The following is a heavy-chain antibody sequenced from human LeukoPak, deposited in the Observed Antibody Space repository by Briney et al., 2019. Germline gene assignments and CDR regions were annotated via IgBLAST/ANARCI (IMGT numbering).Heavy chain of an antibody. CDR1: GYTFTGYY. J-gene: IGHJ5*02. Sequence: GASVKVSCKASGYTFTGYYMHWVRQAPGQGLEWMGWINPNSGGTNYAQKFQGRVTMTRDTSISTAYMEPSRLRSDDTAVYYCARDWHCSGGRCENCFDPWGQGTLVIVSS. CDR2: INPNSGGT. CDR3: ARDWHCSGGRCENCFDP. D-gene: IGHD2-15*01. V-gene: IGHV1-2*02.